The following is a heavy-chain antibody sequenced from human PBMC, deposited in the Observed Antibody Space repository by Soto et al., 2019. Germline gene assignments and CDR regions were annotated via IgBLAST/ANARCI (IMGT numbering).Heavy chain of an antibody. V-gene: IGHV3-30*18. D-gene: IGHD1-7*01. CDR1: GFTFSSYG. Sequence: GGSLRLSCAASGFTFSSYGMHWVRQAPGKGLERVAVISYDGSNKYYADSVKGRFTISRDDSKNTVYLEMNNLRAEDTAVYYCAKDRYAWTYVTFDYWGQGMLVTVSS. J-gene: IGHJ4*02. CDR3: AKDRYAWTYVTFDY. CDR2: ISYDGSNK.